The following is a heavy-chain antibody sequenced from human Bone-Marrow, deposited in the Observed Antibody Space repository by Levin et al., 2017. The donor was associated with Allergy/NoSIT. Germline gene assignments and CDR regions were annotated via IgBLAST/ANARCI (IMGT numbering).Heavy chain of an antibody. V-gene: IGHV3-23*01. D-gene: IGHD6-19*01. CDR1: GFTFSSYA. CDR3: AKAVPELGLAGGWPIDY. J-gene: IGHJ4*02. Sequence: SGGSLRLSCAASGFTFSSYAMSWVRQAPGKGLEWVSAISGSGGSTYYADSVKGRFTISRDNSKNTLYLQMNSLRAEDTAVYYCAKAVPELGLAGGWPIDYWGQGTLVTVSS. CDR2: ISGSGGST.